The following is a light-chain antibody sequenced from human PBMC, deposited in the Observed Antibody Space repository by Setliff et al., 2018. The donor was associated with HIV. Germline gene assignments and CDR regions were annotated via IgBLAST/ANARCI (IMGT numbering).Light chain of an antibody. CDR3: SSYTSSSTLVV. CDR2: QAS. CDR1: SGDVGRYNL. J-gene: IGLJ2*01. Sequence: QSVLAQPASVSGSPGQSITISCTGTSGDVGRYNLVSWYQQQPGKPPKLMIYQASKRPSGVSNRFSGSKSGNSASLTISGLQAEDEADYYCSSYTSSSTLVVFGGGTKVTVL. V-gene: IGLV2-14*02.